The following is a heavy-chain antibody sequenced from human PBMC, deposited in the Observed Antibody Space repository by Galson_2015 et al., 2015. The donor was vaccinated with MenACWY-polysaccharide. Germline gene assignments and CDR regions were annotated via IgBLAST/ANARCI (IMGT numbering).Heavy chain of an antibody. CDR3: ARRGTLHSDY. J-gene: IGHJ4*02. CDR2: IYPGDSDS. CDR1: GYSFTSYW. Sequence: QSGAEVTRPGESLQISCTGSGYSFTSYWIDWVRQTPGKGLEWMGIIYPGDSDSKYSPSFQGQVTMSVDKSITTAYLQWSSLKASDTATYFCARRGTLHSDYWGQGTLVTVSS. D-gene: IGHD3-10*01. V-gene: IGHV5-51*01.